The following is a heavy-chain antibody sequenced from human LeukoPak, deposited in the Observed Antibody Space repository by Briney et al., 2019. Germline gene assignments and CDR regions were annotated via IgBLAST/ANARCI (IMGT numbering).Heavy chain of an antibody. CDR2: ISAYNGNT. CDR1: GYTFSIYG. D-gene: IGHD4-23*01. Sequence: ASVRVSCKAFGYTFSIYGFSWVRQAPGQGLEWMGWISAYNGNTNYAQKFQGRVTMTTDTSTSTAHMELRSLTSDDTAVYYCARQGYSGHSQGAADYWGQGTLVTVSS. V-gene: IGHV1-18*01. CDR3: ARQGYSGHSQGAADY. J-gene: IGHJ4*02.